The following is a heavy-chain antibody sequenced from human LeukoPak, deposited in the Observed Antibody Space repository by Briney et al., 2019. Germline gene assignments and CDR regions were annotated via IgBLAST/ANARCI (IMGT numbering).Heavy chain of an antibody. D-gene: IGHD6-13*01. CDR3: ARDSAGNDY. CDR2: IKQDGSEK. Sequence: GGSLRLLCAASGFTFSTYWMSWVRQAPGKGLEWVANIKQDGSEKYYVDSVKGRFTISRDNAKNSLYLQMNSLRAEDTAMYYCARDSAGNDYWGQGTLVTVSS. J-gene: IGHJ4*02. CDR1: GFTFSTYW. V-gene: IGHV3-7*01.